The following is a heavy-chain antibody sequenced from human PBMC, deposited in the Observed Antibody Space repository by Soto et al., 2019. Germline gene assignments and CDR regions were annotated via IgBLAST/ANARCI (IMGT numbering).Heavy chain of an antibody. J-gene: IGHJ4*02. CDR3: ATGGPSYDSSGYYFDY. CDR1: GFTFSSYA. CDR2: ISYDGSNK. D-gene: IGHD3-22*01. Sequence: GGSLRLSCAASGFTFSSYAMHWVRQAPGKGLEWEAVISYDGSNKYYADSVKGRFTISRDNSKNTLYLQMNSLRAEDTAVYYCATGGPSYDSSGYYFDYWGQGTLVTVSS. V-gene: IGHV3-30-3*01.